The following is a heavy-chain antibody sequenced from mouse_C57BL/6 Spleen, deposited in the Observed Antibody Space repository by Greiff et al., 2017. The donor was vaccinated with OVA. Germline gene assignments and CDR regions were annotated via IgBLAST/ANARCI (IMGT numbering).Heavy chain of an antibody. V-gene: IGHV3-6*01. Sequence: VQLQQSGPGLVKPSQSLSLTCSVTGYSITSGYYWNWIRQFPGNKLEWMGYISYDGSNNYNPSLKNRISITRDTSKNQFFLKLKSVTTEDTATYYCARNYYSNYLGGQGTSVTVSS. CDR1: GYSITSGYY. CDR2: ISYDGSN. D-gene: IGHD2-5*01. CDR3: ARNYYSNYL. J-gene: IGHJ4*01.